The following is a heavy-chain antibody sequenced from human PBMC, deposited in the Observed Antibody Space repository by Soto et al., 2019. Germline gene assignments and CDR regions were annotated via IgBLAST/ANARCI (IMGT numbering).Heavy chain of an antibody. CDR1: GYSFTKYW. CDR2: IDASYSYS. V-gene: IGHV5-10-1*01. CDR3: ARYCSSSSCSQLYGMDV. J-gene: IGHJ6*02. D-gene: IGHD2-15*01. Sequence: GESLKISCKGSGYSFTKYWIIWVRQVPGKGLEWMGRIDASYSYSHYSPSFQGHVTISVDKSISTGYLQWSSLKTSDTAMYYCARYCSSSSCSQLYGMDVWGQGTTVTVSS.